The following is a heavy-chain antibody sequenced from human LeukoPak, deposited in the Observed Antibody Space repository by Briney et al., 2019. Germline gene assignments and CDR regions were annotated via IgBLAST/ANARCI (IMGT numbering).Heavy chain of an antibody. J-gene: IGHJ6*03. CDR3: AKDAGAVTAMDYYYYYMDV. CDR1: GFTFSSYG. V-gene: IGHV3-30*02. CDR2: IRYDGSNK. Sequence: PGGSLRLSCAASGFTFSSYGMHWVRQAPGKGLEWVAFIRYDGSNKYYADSVKGRFTISRDNSKNTLYLQMNSLRAEDTAVYYCAKDAGAVTAMDYYYYYMDVWGKGTTVTISS. D-gene: IGHD2-21*02.